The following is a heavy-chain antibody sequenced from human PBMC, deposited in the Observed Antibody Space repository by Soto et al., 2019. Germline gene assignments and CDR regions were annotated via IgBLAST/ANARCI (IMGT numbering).Heavy chain of an antibody. D-gene: IGHD3-10*01. J-gene: IGHJ4*02. CDR3: ARDFTFGELLSFDY. V-gene: IGHV3-21*01. Sequence: EVQLVESGGGLVKPGGSLRLFCAASGFTFSSYSMNWVRQAPGKGLEWVSSISSSSSYIYYADSVKGRFTISRDNAKNSLYLQMNSLRAEDTAVYYCARDFTFGELLSFDYWGQGTLVTVSS. CDR1: GFTFSSYS. CDR2: ISSSSSYI.